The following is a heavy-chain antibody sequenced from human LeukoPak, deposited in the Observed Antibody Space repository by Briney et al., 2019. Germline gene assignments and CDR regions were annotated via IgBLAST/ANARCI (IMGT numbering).Heavy chain of an antibody. CDR1: GFTFSDYA. J-gene: IGHJ4*02. CDR2: ISYDGNKK. Sequence: TGGSLRLSCAASGFTFSDYAIHWVRQAPGKGLERVAVISYDGNKKYYADSAKGRFTISRDNSKNTLYLQMNSLRTEDTAVYYCARNGGNDDYWGQGTLVTVSS. V-gene: IGHV3-30-3*01. D-gene: IGHD4-23*01. CDR3: ARNGGNDDY.